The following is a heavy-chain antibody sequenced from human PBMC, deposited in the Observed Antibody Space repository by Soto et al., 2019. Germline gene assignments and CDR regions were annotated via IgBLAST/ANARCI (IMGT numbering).Heavy chain of an antibody. V-gene: IGHV1-58*01. CDR3: ARDSFRGFSYGFEY. Sequence: SVKVSCKASGFTFTSSAVQWVRQARGQRLEWIGWIVVGSGNTNYAQKFQERVTITRDMSTSTAYMELNSLRDEDSAVYYCARDSFRGFSYGFEYWGPGTLVTVSS. J-gene: IGHJ4*02. CDR1: GFTFTSSA. CDR2: IVVGSGNT. D-gene: IGHD5-18*01.